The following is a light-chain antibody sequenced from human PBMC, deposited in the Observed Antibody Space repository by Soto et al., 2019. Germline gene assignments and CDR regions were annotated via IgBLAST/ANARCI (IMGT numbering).Light chain of an antibody. CDR2: ATS. V-gene: IGKV3-20*01. CDR3: HQYNSWPRGT. CDR1: QSVSTND. J-gene: IGKJ3*01. Sequence: EIVLTQSPGTLSLSPGERVTLSCRASQSVSTNDLLWYQQKPGQAPRLLIYATSNRATGIPDRFSGSGSGTDFTLTIRSLQSEDSAVYYCHQYNSWPRGTFGPGTKVEIK.